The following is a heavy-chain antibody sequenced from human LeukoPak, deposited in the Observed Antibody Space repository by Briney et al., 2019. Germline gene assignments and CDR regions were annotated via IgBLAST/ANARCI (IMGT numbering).Heavy chain of an antibody. V-gene: IGHV3-9*01. D-gene: IGHD5-12*01. Sequence: GRSLRLSCAASGFTFDDYAMHWVRQAPGKGLEWVSGIRWYSGSIGYADSVKGRFIISRDNAKDSLYLQMNSLRAEDTALYYCSKGPSGYDYDAFEIWGQGTMVTVSS. CDR3: SKGPSGYDYDAFEI. CDR2: IRWYSGSI. J-gene: IGHJ3*02. CDR1: GFTFDDYA.